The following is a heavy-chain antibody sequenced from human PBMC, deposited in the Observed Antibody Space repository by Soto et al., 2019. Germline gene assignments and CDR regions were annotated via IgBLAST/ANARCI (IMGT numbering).Heavy chain of an antibody. J-gene: IGHJ5*02. D-gene: IGHD6-13*01. Sequence: QVLLQESGPRLVKPSETLSLTCNVSGGSIENYYWSWIRQAPGKGLEWIGYVYHNGRTSYNPSLKSRVSISVDRSKNQFSLNLSSVTAADTAVYYCAREDRISAPGGILFHPWGQGTLVTVSS. CDR1: GGSIENYY. V-gene: IGHV4-59*01. CDR2: VYHNGRT. CDR3: AREDRISAPGGILFHP.